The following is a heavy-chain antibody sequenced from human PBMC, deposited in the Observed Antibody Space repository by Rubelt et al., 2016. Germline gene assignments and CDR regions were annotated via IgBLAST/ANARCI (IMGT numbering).Heavy chain of an antibody. CDR1: GFTFSTYS. J-gene: IGHJ2*01. V-gene: IGHV3-21*01. D-gene: IGHD6-13*01. CDR2: ISSSSSYI. CDR3: ARRSAAGGFFDL. Sequence: LRLSCAASGFTFSTYSMNWVRQAPGKGLEWVSSISSSSSYIYYADSVQGRFTISRDHAKNSLSLQMNSLRAEDTAVFYCARRSAAGGFFDLWGRGTLVTVSS.